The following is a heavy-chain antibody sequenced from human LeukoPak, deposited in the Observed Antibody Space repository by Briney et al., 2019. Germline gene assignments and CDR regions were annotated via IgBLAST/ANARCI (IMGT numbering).Heavy chain of an antibody. J-gene: IGHJ4*02. D-gene: IGHD3-3*01. CDR2: IYYSGST. Sequence: SETLSVTCTVSGGSISTGDYYWSWIRQPPGKGLEWLGYIYYSGSTYYNPSLKSRVTISLDPSENQFSLKLSSVTAADTAFDYRARGDFWGQGTLVSVSS. CDR1: GGSISTGDYY. V-gene: IGHV4-30-4*01. CDR3: ARGDF.